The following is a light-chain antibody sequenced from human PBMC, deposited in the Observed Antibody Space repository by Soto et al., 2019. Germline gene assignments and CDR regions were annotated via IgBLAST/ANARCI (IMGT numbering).Light chain of an antibody. CDR3: QHYNSYSEA. V-gene: IGKV1-5*03. CDR1: QTVSSW. Sequence: DLQMAQPPSTLSASVGDRGIITCRASQTVSSWLAWYQQKPGKAPKLLIYKASTLKSGVPSRFSGSGSGTEFTLTISSLQPDDFATYYCQHYNSYSEAFGQGTKVDI. CDR2: KAS. J-gene: IGKJ1*01.